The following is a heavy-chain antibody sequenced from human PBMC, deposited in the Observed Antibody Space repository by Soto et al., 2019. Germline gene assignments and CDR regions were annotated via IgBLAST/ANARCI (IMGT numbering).Heavy chain of an antibody. CDR3: ARDFSSGSGSYYYYYYGMDV. CDR2: IWYDGSNK. V-gene: IGHV3-33*01. J-gene: IGHJ6*02. CDR1: GFTFSSYG. D-gene: IGHD3-10*01. Sequence: GGSLRLSCAASGFTFSSYGMHWVRQAPGKGLEWVAVIWYDGSNKYYADSVKGRFTISRDNSKNTLYLQMNSLRAEDTAVYYCARDFSSGSGSYYYYYYGMDVWGQGTTVTVSS.